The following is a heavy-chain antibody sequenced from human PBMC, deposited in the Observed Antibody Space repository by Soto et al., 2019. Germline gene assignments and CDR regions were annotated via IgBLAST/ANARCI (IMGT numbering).Heavy chain of an antibody. CDR1: GGSISSGGYY. J-gene: IGHJ4*02. V-gene: IGHV4-31*03. Sequence: SETLSLTCTVSGGSISSGGYYWSWICQHPGKGLEWIGYIYYSGSTYYNPSLKSRVTISVDTSKNQFSLKLSSVTAADTAVYYCARDSRYYDSSGYIYYFDYWGQGTLVTVSS. D-gene: IGHD3-22*01. CDR2: IYYSGST. CDR3: ARDSRYYDSSGYIYYFDY.